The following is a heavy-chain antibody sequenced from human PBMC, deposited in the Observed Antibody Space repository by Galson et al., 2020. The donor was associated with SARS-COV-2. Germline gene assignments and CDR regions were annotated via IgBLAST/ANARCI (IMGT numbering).Heavy chain of an antibody. CDR2: INHDDST. Sequence: SETLSLTCTVSGYSISSGYYWGWIRQPPEKGLEWIASINHDDSTYYNPSLKSRVTISMDTYRNQFSLRLNAVTAADTAVYYCARREDYSGSGRPVGYWGQGTLGTVSS. D-gene: IGHD3-10*01. CDR1: GYSISSGYY. V-gene: IGHV4-38-2*02. J-gene: IGHJ4*02. CDR3: ARREDYSGSGRPVGY.